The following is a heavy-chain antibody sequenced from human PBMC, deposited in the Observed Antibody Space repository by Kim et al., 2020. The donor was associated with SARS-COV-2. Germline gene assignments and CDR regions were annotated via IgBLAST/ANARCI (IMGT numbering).Heavy chain of an antibody. J-gene: IGHJ6*02. Sequence: GGSLRLSCAASGFTFSSYGMHWVRQAPGKGLEWVAVIWYDGSNKYYADSVKGRFTISRDNSKNTLYLQMNSLRAEDMAVYYCARDFIDQTYGMDVWGQGTTVTVSS. V-gene: IGHV3-33*01. CDR3: ARDFIDQTYGMDV. D-gene: IGHD2-2*01. CDR1: GFTFSSYG. CDR2: IWYDGSNK.